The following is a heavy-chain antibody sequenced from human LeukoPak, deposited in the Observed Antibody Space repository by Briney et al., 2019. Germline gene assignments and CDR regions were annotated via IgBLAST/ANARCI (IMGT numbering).Heavy chain of an antibody. V-gene: IGHV1-3*01. CDR3: ARARWTSTVTTYYLDF. J-gene: IGHJ4*02. CDR1: GSNSTDYA. Sequence: ASVNVSCKSSGSNSTDYAIQWARQPPGQGLELMERINAGNGKTKYSQQFQSRVTITRDTSASTAYMELSGLRSDDTAVYYCARARWTSTVTTYYLDFWGQGTLVTVSS. D-gene: IGHD4-17*01. CDR2: INAGNGKT.